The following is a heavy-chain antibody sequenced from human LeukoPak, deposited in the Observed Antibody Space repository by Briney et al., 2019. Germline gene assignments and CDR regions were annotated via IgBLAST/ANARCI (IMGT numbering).Heavy chain of an antibody. D-gene: IGHD2-15*01. CDR3: ATDFTSKDTTGWFGP. J-gene: IGHJ5*02. CDR2: VDPEDGET. V-gene: IGHV1-69-2*01. CDR1: GYTFTDYY. Sequence: ASVKVSCKVSGYTFTDYYMHWVQQAPGKGLEWMGLVDPEDGETIYAEKFQGRVTITADTSTDTAYMELSSLRSEDTAVYYCATDFTSKDTTGWFGPWGQGTLVTVSS.